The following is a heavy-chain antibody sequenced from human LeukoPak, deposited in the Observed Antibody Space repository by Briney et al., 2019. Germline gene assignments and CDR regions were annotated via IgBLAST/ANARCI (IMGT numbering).Heavy chain of an antibody. CDR1: GFTFSSYV. CDR2: ISYDGSNK. Sequence: QAGGSLRLSCAASGFTFSSYVMHWVRQAPGKGLEWVAFISYDGSNKYYADSVKGRCTISRDNSKNTVYLQMNSLRAEDTAVYYCAKDMDHDYDDYGFDYWGQGTPVTVSS. CDR3: AKDMDHDYDDYGFDY. D-gene: IGHD4-17*01. J-gene: IGHJ4*02. V-gene: IGHV3-30*18.